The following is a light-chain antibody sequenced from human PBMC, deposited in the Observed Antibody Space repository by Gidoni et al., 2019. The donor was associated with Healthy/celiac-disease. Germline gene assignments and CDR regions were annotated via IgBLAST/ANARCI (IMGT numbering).Light chain of an antibody. CDR2: DAS. Sequence: EIVFTQPPATLSLSPGERATLSCSASQSVSSSLAWYHQKPAQAPRLLIYDASNRATGIPARFSSSGSWTDFTLTISSLEPEDFAVYYCQQRSNWPLLTFGGGTKVEIK. J-gene: IGKJ4*01. V-gene: IGKV3-11*01. CDR3: QQRSNWPLLT. CDR1: QSVSSS.